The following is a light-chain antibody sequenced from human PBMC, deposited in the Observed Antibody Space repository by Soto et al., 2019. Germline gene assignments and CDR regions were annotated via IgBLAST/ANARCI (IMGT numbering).Light chain of an antibody. CDR1: QAMSTY. J-gene: IGKJ4*01. Sequence: DIQLTQSPSFLSAFVGDTVTITCRASQAMSTYLAWYQQKPGKVPKLLIRSASTLQSGVPPRFSGGGSVTEFTLTISTRQPDDAGIYYSQQLNGYQLAFGGGTNVEIK. CDR2: SAS. CDR3: QQLNGYQLA. V-gene: IGKV1-9*01.